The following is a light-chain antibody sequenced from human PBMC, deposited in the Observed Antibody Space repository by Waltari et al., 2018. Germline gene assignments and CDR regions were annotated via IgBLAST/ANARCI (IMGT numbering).Light chain of an antibody. V-gene: IGLV1-44*01. CDR2: RND. Sequence: QSEMRQPPSVSGTPGQTVTISCSGRRSNVGSNVVNWYQQLPGTAPKLLIYRNDQRPSGVPDRVSGSKSGTSASLAISGLQAEDEADYYCAAWDDSLNGRWVFGAGTKLTVL. CDR1: RSNVGSNV. CDR3: AAWDDSLNGRWV. J-gene: IGLJ2*01.